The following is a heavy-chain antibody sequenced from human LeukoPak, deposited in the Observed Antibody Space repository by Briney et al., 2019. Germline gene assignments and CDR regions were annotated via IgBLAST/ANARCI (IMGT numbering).Heavy chain of an antibody. Sequence: ASVTVSCTASGYTFTGYYMHWVRQAPGQGLEWMGWINPNSGGTNYAQKFQGRVTMTRDTSISTAYMELSRLRSDDTAVYYCARDQDVYCSSTSCYDYWGQGTLVTVSS. V-gene: IGHV1-2*02. D-gene: IGHD2-2*01. J-gene: IGHJ4*02. CDR3: ARDQDVYCSSTSCYDY. CDR1: GYTFTGYY. CDR2: INPNSGGT.